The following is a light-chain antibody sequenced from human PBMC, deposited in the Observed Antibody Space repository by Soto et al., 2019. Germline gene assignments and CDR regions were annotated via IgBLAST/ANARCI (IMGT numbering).Light chain of an antibody. Sequence: QSVLTQPPSLSGAPGQRVTISCTGSSSNIGAGYDVHWYQQLPGTAPKLLIYGNSNRPSGVPDRFSGSKSGTSASLAITGLQAEDEAEYDCQSYDSSLSEVFGTGTKLTVL. CDR3: QSYDSSLSEV. CDR1: SSNIGAGYD. V-gene: IGLV1-40*01. J-gene: IGLJ1*01. CDR2: GNS.